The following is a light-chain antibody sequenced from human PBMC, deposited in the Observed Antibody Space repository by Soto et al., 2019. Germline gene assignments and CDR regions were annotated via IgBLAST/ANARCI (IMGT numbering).Light chain of an antibody. CDR2: EVS. CDR1: SSDVGGYKY. V-gene: IGLV2-14*01. CDR3: SSYSSSSTSVV. Sequence: QSALTQPASVSGSPEQSITISCTGTSSDVGGYKYVSWYQQLPGRAPKLIISEVSNRPSGVSDRFTGSKSGNTASLTISGLQTAEEGDYYCSSYSSSSTSVVFGGGTKLTVL. J-gene: IGLJ2*01.